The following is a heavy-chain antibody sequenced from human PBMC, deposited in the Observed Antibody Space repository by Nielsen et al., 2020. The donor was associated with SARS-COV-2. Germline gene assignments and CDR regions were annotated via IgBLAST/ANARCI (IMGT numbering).Heavy chain of an antibody. CDR1: GFTFSSYS. J-gene: IGHJ4*02. Sequence: GESLKISCAASGFTFSSYSMNWVRQAPGKGLEWVAVISYDGSNKYYADSVKGRFTISRDNSKNTLYLQMNSLRAEDTAVYYCAKDPYYYDSSGYYRIWGQGTLVTVSS. CDR2: ISYDGSNK. D-gene: IGHD3-22*01. V-gene: IGHV3-30*18. CDR3: AKDPYYYDSSGYYRI.